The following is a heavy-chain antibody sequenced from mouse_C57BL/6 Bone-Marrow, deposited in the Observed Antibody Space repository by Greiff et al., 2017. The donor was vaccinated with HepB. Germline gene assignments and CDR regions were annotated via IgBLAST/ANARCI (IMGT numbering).Heavy chain of an antibody. Sequence: VQLQQSDAELVKPGASVKISCKVTGYTFTDHTIHWMKQRPEQGLEWIGYIYPRDGSTKYNEKFKGKATWTADKSSSTAYMQLNGLTSEDSAVYFCARGSYYYGSSYAMDYWGQGTSVTVSS. D-gene: IGHD1-1*01. CDR1: GYTFTDHT. CDR3: ARGSYYYGSSYAMDY. V-gene: IGHV1-78*01. CDR2: IYPRDGST. J-gene: IGHJ4*01.